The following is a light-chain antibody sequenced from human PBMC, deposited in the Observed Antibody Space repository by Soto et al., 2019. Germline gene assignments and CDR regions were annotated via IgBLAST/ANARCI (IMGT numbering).Light chain of an antibody. CDR1: QNINSW. V-gene: IGKV1-5*03. J-gene: IGKJ2*01. Sequence: DIQMTQSPSILSASVGDRVTITCRASQNINSWLAWYQQKPGKAPKLLIYKASSLESGVPSRFSGSGSGTEFTFTISSLQPDDFATYYCQQYNNWYTFGQGTKLEIK. CDR2: KAS. CDR3: QQYNNWYT.